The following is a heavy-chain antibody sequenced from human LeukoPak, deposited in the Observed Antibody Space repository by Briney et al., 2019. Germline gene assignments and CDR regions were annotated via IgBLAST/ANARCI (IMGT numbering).Heavy chain of an antibody. CDR3: ASFRLASAAFDI. J-gene: IGHJ3*02. CDR1: GGSISSYY. CDR2: IYYSGST. Sequence: SETLSLTCTVSGGSISSYYWSWIRQPPGKGLEWIGYIYYSGSTNYNPSLKSRVTISVDRSKNQFSLKLSSVTAADTAVYYCASFRLASAAFDIWGQGTMVTVSS. V-gene: IGHV4-59*12. D-gene: IGHD6-19*01.